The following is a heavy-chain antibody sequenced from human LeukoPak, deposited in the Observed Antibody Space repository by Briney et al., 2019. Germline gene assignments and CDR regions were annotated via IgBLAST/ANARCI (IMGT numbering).Heavy chain of an antibody. D-gene: IGHD4-17*01. CDR1: GGSISSYY. V-gene: IGHV4-59*01. Sequence: PSETLSLTCTVSGGSISSYYWSWIRQPPGKGLEWIGYIYYSGSTNYNPSLKSRVTISVDTSKNQFSLKLSSVTAADTAVYYCARDYGDYYYYYMDAWGKGTTVTVSS. CDR2: IYYSGST. J-gene: IGHJ6*03. CDR3: ARDYGDYYYYYMDA.